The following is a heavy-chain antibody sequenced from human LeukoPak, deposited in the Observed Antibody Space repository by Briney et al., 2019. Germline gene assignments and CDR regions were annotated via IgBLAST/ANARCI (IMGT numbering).Heavy chain of an antibody. D-gene: IGHD5-18*01. V-gene: IGHV3-21*04. CDR1: GFTFSSYS. Sequence: GGSLRLSCAASGFTFSSYSMNWVRQAPGKGLEWVSSISSSSSYIYYADSVKGRFTISRDNSKNTLYLQMNSLRAEDTAVYYCAKESTAMDASLFDYWGQGTLVTVSS. CDR3: AKESTAMDASLFDY. CDR2: ISSSSSYI. J-gene: IGHJ4*02.